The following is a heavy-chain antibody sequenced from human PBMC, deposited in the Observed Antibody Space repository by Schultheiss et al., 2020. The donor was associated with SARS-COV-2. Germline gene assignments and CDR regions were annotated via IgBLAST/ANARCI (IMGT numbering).Heavy chain of an antibody. Sequence: GESLKISCVDSGFTFRDYWMHWVRQAPGKGLVWVSRITSDGSSSSYADSVKGRFTISRDNAKNTLYLQMNSLRVEDTAVYYCARDANYLPDYWGQGTLVTVSS. CDR1: GFTFRDYW. V-gene: IGHV3-74*01. CDR2: ITSDGSSS. CDR3: ARDANYLPDY. D-gene: IGHD4/OR15-4a*01. J-gene: IGHJ4*02.